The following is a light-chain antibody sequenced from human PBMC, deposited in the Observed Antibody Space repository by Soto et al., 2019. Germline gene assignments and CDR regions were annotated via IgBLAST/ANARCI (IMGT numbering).Light chain of an antibody. J-gene: IGLJ1*01. V-gene: IGLV1-44*01. Sequence: QSVLTQPPSASGTPGQGVTISCSGSSSNIESNTVTWYQQLPGTAPKLVIYSNYDRPSGVPDRFSGSKFGNTASLTISGLQADDEATFYCCSYAGSYDYVFGTGTKVTVL. CDR2: SNY. CDR3: CSYAGSYDYV. CDR1: SSNIESNT.